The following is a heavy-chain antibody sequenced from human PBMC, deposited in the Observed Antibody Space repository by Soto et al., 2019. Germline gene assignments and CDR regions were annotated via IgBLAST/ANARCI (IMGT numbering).Heavy chain of an antibody. Sequence: GGSLRLSCAASVFSFSSYSMNWVRQAPGKGLEWVSSISSSSSYIYYADSVKGRFTISRDNAKNSLYLQMNSLRAEDTAVYYCARVGCSGGSCYLYGAFDIWGQGTMVTVSS. D-gene: IGHD2-15*01. V-gene: IGHV3-21*01. CDR3: ARVGCSGGSCYLYGAFDI. CDR2: ISSSSSYI. CDR1: VFSFSSYS. J-gene: IGHJ3*02.